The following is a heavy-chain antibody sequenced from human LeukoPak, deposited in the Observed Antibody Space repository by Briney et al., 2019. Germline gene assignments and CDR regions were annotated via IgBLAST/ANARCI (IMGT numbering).Heavy chain of an antibody. D-gene: IGHD6-19*01. CDR2: ISSSSSTI. CDR1: GFTFSSYS. V-gene: IGHV3-48*01. J-gene: IGHJ3*02. Sequence: GRSLRLSCAASGFTFSSYSMNWVRQAPGKGLEWVSYISSSSSTIYYADSVKGRFTISRDNAKNSLYLQMNSLRAEDTAVYYCASRTSSGSDEDAFDIWGQGTMVTVSS. CDR3: ASRTSSGSDEDAFDI.